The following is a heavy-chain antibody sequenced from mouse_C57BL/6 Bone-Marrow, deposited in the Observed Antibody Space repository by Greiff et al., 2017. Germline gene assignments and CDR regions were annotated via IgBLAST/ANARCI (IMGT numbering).Heavy chain of an antibody. CDR3: ARRILWLRRGMYYGYFDY. J-gene: IGHJ2*01. V-gene: IGHV1-55*01. Sequence: QVQLQQPGAELVKPGASVKMSCKASGYTFTSYWITWVKQRPGQGLEWIGDIYPGSGSTNYNEKFKSKATLTVYPSSSTAYMQFSSLPSEDSAVDYWARRILWLRRGMYYGYFDYWGQGTTRTVSA. CDR1: GYTFTSYW. CDR2: IYPGSGST. D-gene: IGHD2-2*01.